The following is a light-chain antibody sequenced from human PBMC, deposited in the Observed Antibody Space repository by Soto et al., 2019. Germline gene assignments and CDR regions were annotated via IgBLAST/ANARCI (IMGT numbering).Light chain of an antibody. CDR1: QSVSSW. CDR2: KAS. Sequence: DIPMTQSPSTLSASVGDRVTITCRASQSVSSWLAWYQQKPGKAPKLLIYKASILESGVPSRFSGSGSGTAFTLTISCLQPDDFATYYCQQYNSYSRTFVQGTKLEIK. J-gene: IGKJ2*01. V-gene: IGKV1-5*03. CDR3: QQYNSYSRT.